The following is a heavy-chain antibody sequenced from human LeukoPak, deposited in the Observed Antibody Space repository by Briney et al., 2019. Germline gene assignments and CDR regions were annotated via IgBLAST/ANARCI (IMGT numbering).Heavy chain of an antibody. Sequence: GRSLRLSCAASGFTFRSYGMHWVRQAPGKGLEWVAVISYDGSNKYYADSVKGRFTISRDNSKNTLCLQMNSLRAEDTAVYYCAKDSVRGSTSPYYFDYWGQGTLVTVSS. V-gene: IGHV3-30*18. CDR1: GFTFRSYG. D-gene: IGHD2-2*01. J-gene: IGHJ4*02. CDR3: AKDSVRGSTSPYYFDY. CDR2: ISYDGSNK.